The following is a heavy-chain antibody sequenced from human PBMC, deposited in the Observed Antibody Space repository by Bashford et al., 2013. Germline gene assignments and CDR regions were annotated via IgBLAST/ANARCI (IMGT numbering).Heavy chain of an antibody. CDR2: IHPNSGAT. J-gene: IGHJ4*02. CDR3: ARGPTVVTSDY. D-gene: IGHD4-23*01. Sequence: ASVKVSCKASGYTFTGYCIHWVRQAPGQGLEWMGWIHPNSGATHYAQNFQGRVTLTRDRSVSTAYMEMSSLESDDTAVYYCARGPTVVTSDYWGQGTLVTVSS. CDR1: GYTFTGYC. V-gene: IGHV1-2*02.